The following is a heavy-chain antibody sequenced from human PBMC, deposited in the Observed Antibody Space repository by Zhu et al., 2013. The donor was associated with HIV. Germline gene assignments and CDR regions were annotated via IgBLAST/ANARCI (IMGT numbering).Heavy chain of an antibody. CDR1: GYAFTSYH. Sequence: QVQLIHSGAEVKKPGASVKVSCKASGYAFTSYHIHWVRQAPGQGLEWMGIMKESGDGTIYAQKFQGRVSMTRDTSTSTVYMELSSLRSEDTAVYYCARGRRVLRFLEWSSPFDYWGQGTLVTVSS. D-gene: IGHD3-3*01. CDR2: MKESGDGT. V-gene: IGHV1-46*01. J-gene: IGHJ4*02. CDR3: ARGRRVLRFLEWSSPFDY.